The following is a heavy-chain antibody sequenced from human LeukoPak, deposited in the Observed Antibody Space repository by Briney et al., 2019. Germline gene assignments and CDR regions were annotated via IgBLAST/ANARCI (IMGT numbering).Heavy chain of an antibody. D-gene: IGHD6-13*01. Sequence: SETLSLTCTVSGGSISTYCWSWIRQPPGKGLEWIGYIYYSGSTNYNPSLKSRVTISVDTSKNQFSLKLRSVTAADTAVYYCARVTGYMTEDYFDYWGQGTLITVSS. CDR1: GGSISTYC. CDR3: ARVTGYMTEDYFDY. CDR2: IYYSGST. J-gene: IGHJ4*02. V-gene: IGHV4-59*01.